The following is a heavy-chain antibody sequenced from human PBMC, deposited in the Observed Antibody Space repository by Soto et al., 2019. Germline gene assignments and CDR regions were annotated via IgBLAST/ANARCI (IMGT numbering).Heavy chain of an antibody. V-gene: IGHV4-61*01. CDR1: GGSVSSGSYY. J-gene: IGHJ4*02. CDR2: IYYSGST. Sequence: ETLSLTCTVSGGSVSSGSYYWSWIRQPPGKGLEWIGYIYYSGSTNYNPSLKSRVTISVDTSKNQFSLKLSSVTAADTAVYYCARARRGYCSGGSCQYYFDYWGQGTLVTVSS. D-gene: IGHD2-15*01. CDR3: ARARRGYCSGGSCQYYFDY.